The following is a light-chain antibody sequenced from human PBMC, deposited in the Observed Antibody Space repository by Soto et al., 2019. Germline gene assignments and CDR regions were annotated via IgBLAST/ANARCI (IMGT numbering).Light chain of an antibody. CDR1: QTIMTY. CDR2: AAS. J-gene: IGKJ1*01. Sequence: DIQMTQSPSSLSASVGDEVTITCRASQTIMTYLNWYQLKPGKPPRLLIYAASSLQSGVPSRFSGSGAGTDFTLTICSLQPEDFATYSCQQSYNSPQTFGRGTKVDIK. CDR3: QQSYNSPQT. V-gene: IGKV1-39*01.